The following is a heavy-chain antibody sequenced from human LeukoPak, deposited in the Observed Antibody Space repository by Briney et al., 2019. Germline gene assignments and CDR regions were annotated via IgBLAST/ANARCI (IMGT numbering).Heavy chain of an antibody. CDR1: GYTFTGYY. D-gene: IGHD1-26*01. Sequence: ASVKVSCKASGYTFTGYYMHLVRQAPGQGLEWMGRINPNSGGTNYAQKFQGRVTMTRDTSISTAYMELSRLRSDDTAVYYCARVGATPGGLDYWGQGTLVTVSS. CDR2: INPNSGGT. J-gene: IGHJ4*02. V-gene: IGHV1-2*06. CDR3: ARVGATPGGLDY.